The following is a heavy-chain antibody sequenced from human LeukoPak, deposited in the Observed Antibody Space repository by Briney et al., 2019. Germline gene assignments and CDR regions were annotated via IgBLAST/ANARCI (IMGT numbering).Heavy chain of an antibody. V-gene: IGHV3-23*01. CDR2: ISGSGGST. CDR1: GFPFSNYA. D-gene: IGHD5-24*01. Sequence: GGSLRLSCAASGFPFSNYAMTWVRQAPGKGLEWVSVISGSGGSTYYADSVKGRFTISGDNARNSLYLQMSSLRVEDTAVYYCARDVVWLQLEYWGQGTLVTVSS. J-gene: IGHJ4*02. CDR3: ARDVVWLQLEY.